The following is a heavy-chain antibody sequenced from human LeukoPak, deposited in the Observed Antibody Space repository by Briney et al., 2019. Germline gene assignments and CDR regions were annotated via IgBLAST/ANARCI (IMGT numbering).Heavy chain of an antibody. CDR3: ARGTASVDYDFDN. D-gene: IGHD4-17*01. CDR1: GYILTNYV. CDR2: ISVYNGHT. V-gene: IGHV1-18*01. J-gene: IGHJ4*02. Sequence: ASVKVSCKASGYILTNYVLSWVRQAPGKGLEWMGWISVYNGHTKYAQEFQDRVTMTTDTSTNTAYVELRSLRSDDTAVYYCARGTASVDYDFDNWGQGTQVTVSS.